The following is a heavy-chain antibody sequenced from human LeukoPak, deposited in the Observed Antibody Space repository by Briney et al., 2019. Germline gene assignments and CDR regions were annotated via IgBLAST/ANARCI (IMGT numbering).Heavy chain of an antibody. CDR1: GGSFSGYY. Sequence: PSETLSLTCAVYGGSFSGYYWSWIRQPPGKGLEWIGEINHSGSTNYNPSLKSRVTISVDTTKNQFSLKLSSVTAPDTAVYYCARGSGNFDYWGQGTLVTVSS. D-gene: IGHD6-19*01. CDR2: INHSGST. V-gene: IGHV4-34*01. J-gene: IGHJ4*02. CDR3: ARGSGNFDY.